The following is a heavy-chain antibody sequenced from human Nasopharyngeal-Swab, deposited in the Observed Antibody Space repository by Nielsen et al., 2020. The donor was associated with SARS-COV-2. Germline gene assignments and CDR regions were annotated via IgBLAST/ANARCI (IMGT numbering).Heavy chain of an antibody. CDR1: GFTFSSYA. CDR2: ISYGGSNK. Sequence: GESLKISCAASGFTFSSYAMHWVRQAPGKGLEWVAVISYGGSNKYYADSVKGRFTISRDNSKNTLYLQMNSLRAEDTAVYYCASAYGGSYWYFDLWGRGTLVTVSS. V-gene: IGHV3-30-3*01. J-gene: IGHJ2*01. CDR3: ASAYGGSYWYFDL. D-gene: IGHD4-23*01.